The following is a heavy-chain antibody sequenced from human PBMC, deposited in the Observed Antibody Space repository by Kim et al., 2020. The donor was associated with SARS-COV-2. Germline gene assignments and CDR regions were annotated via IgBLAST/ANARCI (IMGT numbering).Heavy chain of an antibody. CDR3: VTDINAGGADV. CDR2: FMWDGSRV. Sequence: GGSLRLSCVASPFTFNEHAMHWVRQVPGKGLEWVSGFMWDGSRVGYADSVRGRFTISRDNAKKSLFLQMHSLRPEETALYYCVTDINAGGADVGGQGTTVIVSS. V-gene: IGHV3-9*01. D-gene: IGHD1-26*01. J-gene: IGHJ6*02. CDR1: PFTFNEHA.